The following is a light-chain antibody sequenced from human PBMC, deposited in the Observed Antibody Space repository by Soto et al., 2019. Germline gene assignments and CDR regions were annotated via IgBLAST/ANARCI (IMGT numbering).Light chain of an antibody. CDR2: AAS. CDR3: QQVNSFPWT. CDR1: QGIASW. V-gene: IGKV1-12*01. Sequence: DIQMTQSPSSVSASVGDRVTITCRASQGIASWVAWYQQQSGEAPNLLIYAASNLESGVPSRISGSGSGTEFTLTISSLQPDDSATYYCQQVNSFPWTFGPGTKVEIK. J-gene: IGKJ1*01.